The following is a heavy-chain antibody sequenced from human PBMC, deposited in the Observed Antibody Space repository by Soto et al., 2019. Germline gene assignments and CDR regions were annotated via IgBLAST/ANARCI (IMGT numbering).Heavy chain of an antibody. CDR3: ARVATIQTYHFDS. D-gene: IGHD5-12*01. Sequence: GQGLEWMGWISAYNGNTNYAQKLQGRVTMTTDTSTSTAYMELRSLRSDDTAVYYCARVATIQTYHFDSWGQGTLVTVSS. V-gene: IGHV1-18*01. CDR2: ISAYNGNT. J-gene: IGHJ4*02.